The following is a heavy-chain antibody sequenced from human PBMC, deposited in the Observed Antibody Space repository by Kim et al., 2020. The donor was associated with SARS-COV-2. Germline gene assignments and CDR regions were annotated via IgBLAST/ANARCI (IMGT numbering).Heavy chain of an antibody. Sequence: SETLSLTCTVSGGSTNSFYWSWLRQPPGKGLEWIGYIYKTGTPKYNPSLKSRLSMSVDTSKNQDSLNLTSVTAADTGVYFCARRRVYDTCAHDAFDLWG. CDR1: GGSTNSFY. D-gene: IGHD3-22*01. V-gene: IGHV4-4*08. CDR3: ARRRVYDTCAHDAFDL. J-gene: IGHJ3*01. CDR2: IYKTGTP.